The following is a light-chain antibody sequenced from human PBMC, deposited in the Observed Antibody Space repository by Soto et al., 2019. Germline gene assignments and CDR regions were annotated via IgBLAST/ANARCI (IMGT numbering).Light chain of an antibody. Sequence: SYELTQPPSVSVAPGQTARITCGGNNIGSKSVHWYQQKPGQAPVLVVYDDSDRPSGIPERFSGSNSGNTATLTISRVEDGDEADYYCQVWDSSTVFGGGTKVTVL. CDR2: DDS. CDR1: NIGSKS. J-gene: IGLJ3*02. V-gene: IGLV3-21*02. CDR3: QVWDSSTV.